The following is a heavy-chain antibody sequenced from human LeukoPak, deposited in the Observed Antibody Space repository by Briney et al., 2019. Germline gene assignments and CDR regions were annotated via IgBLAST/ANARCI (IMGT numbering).Heavy chain of an antibody. V-gene: IGHV1-8*03. J-gene: IGHJ5*02. CDR2: MNPNSGNT. D-gene: IGHD2-15*01. CDR3: ARAPVYCSGGGCYSGGWFDP. CDR1: GYTFTSYD. Sequence: GASVKVSCKATGYTFTSYDINWVRPATGQGLEWMGWMNPNSGNTGSAQQFQGRATITRKTSISTAYMELSSLRSEDTAVYYCARAPVYCSGGGCYSGGWFDPWGQGTLVTVSS.